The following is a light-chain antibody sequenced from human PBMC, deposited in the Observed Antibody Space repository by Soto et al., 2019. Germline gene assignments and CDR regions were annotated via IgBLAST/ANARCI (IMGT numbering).Light chain of an antibody. CDR3: QHYNSYPCT. CDR2: GAS. J-gene: IGKJ1*01. Sequence: DIQMTQSPSTLSSSLGERVTITCRASQSIDRCLAWYQQKPGKAPNLLIYGASNLESGVPSRFSGSGSGTDFTLTISSLGPDDFAAYYCQHYNSYPCTFGQGTKVEIK. CDR1: QSIDRC. V-gene: IGKV1-5*03.